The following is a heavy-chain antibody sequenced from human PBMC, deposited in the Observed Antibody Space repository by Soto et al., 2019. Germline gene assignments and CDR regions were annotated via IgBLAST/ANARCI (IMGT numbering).Heavy chain of an antibody. CDR2: IYYSGNT. Sequence: QLQLQESGPGLVKPSETLSLTCTVSGGSISSSSYFWGWIRQPPGKGLEWIGSIYYSGNTSYNPSLKSRVPISVDTSKIQFSLKLSSVTAADTAVYYCARHDWNGVDYWGQGTLVTVSS. CDR1: GGSISSSSYF. D-gene: IGHD1-1*01. CDR3: ARHDWNGVDY. V-gene: IGHV4-39*01. J-gene: IGHJ4*02.